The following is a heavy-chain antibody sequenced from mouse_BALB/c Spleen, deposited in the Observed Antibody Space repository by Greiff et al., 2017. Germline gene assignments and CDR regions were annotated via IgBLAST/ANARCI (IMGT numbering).Heavy chain of an antibody. D-gene: IGHD1-1*01. CDR3: ARLNYGSSYAMDY. V-gene: IGHV1-87*01. CDR1: GYTFTSYW. CDR2: IYPGDGDT. Sequence: VQLQQSGPELVKPGASVKVSCKASGYTFTSYWMQWVKQRPGQGLEWIGAIYPGDGDTRYTQKFKGKATLTADKSSSTAYMQLSSLASEDSAVYYCARLNYGSSYAMDYWGQGTSVTVSS. J-gene: IGHJ4*01.